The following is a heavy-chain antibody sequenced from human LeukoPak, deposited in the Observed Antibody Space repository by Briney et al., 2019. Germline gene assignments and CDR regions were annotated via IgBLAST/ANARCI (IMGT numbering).Heavy chain of an antibody. J-gene: IGHJ4*02. CDR1: GYSFTSYW. CDR3: ARLEYFADY. D-gene: IGHD3-9*01. V-gene: IGHV5-10-1*01. Sequence: GEALKISCKGSGYSFTSYWISWVRQMPGKGLEWMGRIDPSDSYTNYSPSFQGHVTISVDKSINTAHLQCSSLKASDTAMYYCARLEYFADYWGQGTLVTVSS. CDR2: IDPSDSYT.